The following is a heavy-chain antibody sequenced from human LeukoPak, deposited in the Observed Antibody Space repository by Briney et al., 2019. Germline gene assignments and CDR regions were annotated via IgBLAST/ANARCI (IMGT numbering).Heavy chain of an antibody. CDR1: GEYISNYY. J-gene: IGHJ6*04. CDR2: TFYSGDT. V-gene: IGHV4-59*08. Sequence: PSETLSPTSTVSGEYISNYYWGCIRQAPGKGLEWIGYTFYSGDTKYNPSLKSRVTISVDSSRRQFSLRLSSVTAADTAMYYCARSGYGEYGYGWDVWG. CDR3: ARSGYGEYGYGWDV. D-gene: IGHD4-17*01.